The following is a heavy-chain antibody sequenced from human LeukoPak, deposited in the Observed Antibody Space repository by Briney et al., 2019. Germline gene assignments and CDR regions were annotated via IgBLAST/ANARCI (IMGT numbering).Heavy chain of an antibody. CDR1: GFTFSSYA. Sequence: GGSLRLSCAASGFTFSSYAMHWVRQAPGKGLEWVAVVSYDGSNKYYADSVKGRFTISRDNSKDTLYLQMNSLRAEDTAVYYCARDIGGWGQGTLVTVSS. CDR2: VSYDGSNK. V-gene: IGHV3-30-3*01. J-gene: IGHJ4*02. D-gene: IGHD3-10*01. CDR3: ARDIGG.